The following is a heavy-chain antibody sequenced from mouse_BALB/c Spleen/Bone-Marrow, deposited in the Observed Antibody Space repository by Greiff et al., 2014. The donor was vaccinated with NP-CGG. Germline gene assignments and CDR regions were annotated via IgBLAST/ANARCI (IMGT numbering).Heavy chain of an antibody. V-gene: IGHV14-3*02. D-gene: IGHD1-1*01. CDR3: ANYYYGSHFDY. CDR1: GFNIKDTY. Sequence: VQLQQSGAALVKPGASVKLSCTASGFNIKDTYMHWGKQRPEQGLEWIGRIDPANGNTKYDPKFQGKATITADTSSNTAYLQLSSLTSEDTAVYYCANYYYGSHFDYWGQGTTLTVSS. CDR2: IDPANGNT. J-gene: IGHJ2*01.